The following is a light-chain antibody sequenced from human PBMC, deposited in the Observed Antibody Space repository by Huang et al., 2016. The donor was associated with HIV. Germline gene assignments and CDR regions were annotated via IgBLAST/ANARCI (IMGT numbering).Light chain of an antibody. J-gene: IGKJ2*01. Sequence: VLTQSPVTLSVSPGENATLSCRASQSVSNNLAWYQQRPGQAPSLLIDGASTRGIGRPDRFNGSASGTQFTLTITSLQSEDFTVYYCQQYNIWPYTFGQGTKLEIK. CDR1: QSVSNN. V-gene: IGKV3-15*01. CDR3: QQYNIWPYT. CDR2: GAS.